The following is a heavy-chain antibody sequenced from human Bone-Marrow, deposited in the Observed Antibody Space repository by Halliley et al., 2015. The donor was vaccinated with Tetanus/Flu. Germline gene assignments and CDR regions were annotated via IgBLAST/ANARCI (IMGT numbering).Heavy chain of an antibody. J-gene: IGHJ6*02. CDR3: ARARSNSSGWYDRSYYYYGMDV. V-gene: IGHV4-59*01. Sequence: STNYTPPLKSRVTISVDTSKNQFSLKLSSVTAADTAVYYCARARSNSSGWYDRSYYYYGMDVGGRGTTVTVSS. D-gene: IGHD6-19*01. CDR2: ST.